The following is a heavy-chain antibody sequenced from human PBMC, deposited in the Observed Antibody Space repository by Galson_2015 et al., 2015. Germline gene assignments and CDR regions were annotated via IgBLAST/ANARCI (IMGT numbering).Heavy chain of an antibody. CDR3: VRDRGCSGGSCSLAFDI. J-gene: IGHJ3*02. CDR1: GFTFSSYW. V-gene: IGHV3-74*01. Sequence: SLRLSCAASGFTFSSYWMDWVRQAPGKGLVWVSRINSDGSSISYADSVKGRFTISRDNAKNTLYLQMNSLRAEDTAVYHCVRDRGCSGGSCSLAFDIWGQGTMVTVSS. CDR2: INSDGSSI. D-gene: IGHD2-15*01.